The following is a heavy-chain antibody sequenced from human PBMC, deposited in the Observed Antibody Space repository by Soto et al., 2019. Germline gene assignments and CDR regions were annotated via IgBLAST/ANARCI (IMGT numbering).Heavy chain of an antibody. CDR2: IHPSGGGT. Sequence: QVQLVQSGAEVRKPGASVKVSCKPSGYTFNNYYLHWLRQAPGQALEWMGVIHPSGGGTTSAQKFLGRVTVTRDTSTTTVFMELSSLRCDDTAVYYCARGGHIAVVTASFDNWGQGTLVTVSS. CDR1: GYTFNNYY. D-gene: IGHD2-21*02. J-gene: IGHJ4*02. CDR3: ARGGHIAVVTASFDN. V-gene: IGHV1-46*02.